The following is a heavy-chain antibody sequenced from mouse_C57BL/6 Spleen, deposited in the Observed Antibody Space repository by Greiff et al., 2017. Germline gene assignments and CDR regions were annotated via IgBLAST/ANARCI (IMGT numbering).Heavy chain of an antibody. J-gene: IGHJ2*01. CDR1: GFTFSSYA. CDR2: ISDGGSYT. V-gene: IGHV5-4*01. CDR3: ARDDDY. Sequence: DVKLVESGGGLVKPGGSLKLSCAASGFTFSSYAMSWVRQTPEKRLEWVATISDGGSYTYYPDNVKGRFTISRDNAKNNLYLQMSHLKSEDTAMYYCARDDDYWGQGTTLTVSS.